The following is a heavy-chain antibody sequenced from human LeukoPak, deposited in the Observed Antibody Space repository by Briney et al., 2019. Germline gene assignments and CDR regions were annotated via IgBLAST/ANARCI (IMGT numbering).Heavy chain of an antibody. CDR2: ISSSSSYT. D-gene: IGHD3-3*01. J-gene: IGHJ4*02. CDR1: GFTFSDYY. CDR3: ARGYDFWSGLFTFFDY. V-gene: IGHV3-11*06. Sequence: GGSLRLSCAASGFTFSDYYMSWIRQAPGKGLERVSYISSSSSYTNYADSVKGQFTISRDNAKNSLYLQMNSLRAEDTAVYYCARGYDFWSGLFTFFDYWAREPWSPSPQ.